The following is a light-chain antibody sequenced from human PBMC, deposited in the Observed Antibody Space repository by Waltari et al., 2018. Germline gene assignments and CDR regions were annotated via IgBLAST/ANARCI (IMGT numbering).Light chain of an antibody. CDR1: QGIYDN. CDR2: RSS. V-gene: IGKV3-15*01. CDR3: QQYNRWPPIT. Sequence: EVVMTQPPATLSVSPAERATLSCRASQGIYDNLAWYQHKPGQAPRLLIYRSSARATGIPARFRGSGSGTEFTLTISSLQSEDSAVYYCQQYNRWPPITFGQGTRLEIK. J-gene: IGKJ5*01.